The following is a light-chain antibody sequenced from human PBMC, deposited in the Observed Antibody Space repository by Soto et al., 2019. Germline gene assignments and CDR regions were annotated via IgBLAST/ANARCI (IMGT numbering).Light chain of an antibody. CDR3: SSYTNTSNRV. J-gene: IGLJ2*01. V-gene: IGLV2-14*03. CDR2: DVS. Sequence: QSVLTQPASVSGSPGQSITISCAGASSDVDAYNYVSWYQQHPGKAPKLMIYDVSNRPSGISNRFSGSKSGNTASLTISGLQAEDEADYYCSSYTNTSNRVFGGGTKVTVL. CDR1: SSDVDAYNY.